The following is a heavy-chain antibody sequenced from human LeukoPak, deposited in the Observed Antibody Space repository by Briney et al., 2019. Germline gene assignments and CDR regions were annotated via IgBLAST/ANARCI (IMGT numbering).Heavy chain of an antibody. CDR3: ASGYCSGGSCPPSSYYYYYMDV. V-gene: IGHV1-69*05. Sequence: APVKVSCKASGGTFSSYAISWVRQAPGQGLEWMGGIIPIFGTANYAQKFQGRVTITTDESTSTAYMELSSLRSEDTAVYYCASGYCSGGSCPPSSYYYYYMDVWGKGTTVTVSS. J-gene: IGHJ6*03. CDR1: GGTFSSYA. D-gene: IGHD2-15*01. CDR2: IIPIFGTA.